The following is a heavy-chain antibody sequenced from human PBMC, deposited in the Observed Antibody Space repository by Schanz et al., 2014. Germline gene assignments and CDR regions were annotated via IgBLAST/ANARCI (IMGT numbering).Heavy chain of an antibody. V-gene: IGHV3-30*02. CDR2: IRYDGSNK. Sequence: QVQLVESGGGVVQPGGSLRLSCAASGFTFSSYGMHWVRQAPGKGLEWVAFIRYDGSNKYYADSVKGRFTISRDNSKNTLYLQMNSLRAEDTAVYYCAKTTRWGPGPFFDPWGQGTLVTVSS. CDR1: GFTFSSYG. CDR3: AKTTRWGPGPFFDP. J-gene: IGHJ5*02. D-gene: IGHD1-1*01.